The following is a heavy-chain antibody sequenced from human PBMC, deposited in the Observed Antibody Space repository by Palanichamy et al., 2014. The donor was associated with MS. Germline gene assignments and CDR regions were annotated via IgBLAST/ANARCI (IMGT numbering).Heavy chain of an antibody. CDR2: IRYDGRNE. Sequence: QVQVVESGGGVVQPGRSLKLSCAASGFSLRSYGIHWVRQAPGKGLEWVALIRYDGRNEFYGHSVKGRFTTSRDTSKNTVYLEMNSLRGDDTAVYFCAKVGGMREHNWLDPWGPGTLVIVSS. CDR1: GFSLRSYG. V-gene: IGHV3-33*06. J-gene: IGHJ5*02. D-gene: IGHD1/OR15-1a*01. CDR3: AKVGGMREHNWLDP.